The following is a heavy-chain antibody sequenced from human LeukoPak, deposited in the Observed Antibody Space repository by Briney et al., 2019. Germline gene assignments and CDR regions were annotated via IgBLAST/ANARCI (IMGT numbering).Heavy chain of an antibody. CDR2: VNPFSGTA. D-gene: IGHD6-13*01. J-gene: IGHJ4*02. CDR1: GGSFSSYT. V-gene: IGHV1-69*13. Sequence: SVKVSCKSSGGSFSSYTISWVRQAPGQGLLEWMGGVNPFSGTANYAQQFQGRLTIISDESTRTAYMELSSLGSEDTAVYYCARTKHPVGYFFDFWGQGTLVTVSS. CDR3: ARTKHPVGYFFDF.